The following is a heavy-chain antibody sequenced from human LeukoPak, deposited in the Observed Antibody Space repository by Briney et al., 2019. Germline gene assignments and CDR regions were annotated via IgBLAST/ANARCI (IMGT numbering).Heavy chain of an antibody. CDR2: IYGGGNI. V-gene: IGHV3-53*01. CDR1: GFTVSSNY. J-gene: IGHJ4*02. Sequence: GGSLRLSCAASGFTVSSNYMNWVRQAPGKGLEWVSVIYGGGNIYYADSVKGRFTISRDNAKNTLYLQMNSLRAEDTAVYYYARVYDFWSGYYNSPPDYWGQGTLVTVSS. CDR3: ARVYDFWSGYYNSPPDY. D-gene: IGHD3-3*01.